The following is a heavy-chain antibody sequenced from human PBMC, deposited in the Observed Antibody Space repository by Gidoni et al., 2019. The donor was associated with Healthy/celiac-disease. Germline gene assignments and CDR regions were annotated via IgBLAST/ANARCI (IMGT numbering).Heavy chain of an antibody. CDR2: ISYDGSNK. CDR1: GFTFSCYA. J-gene: IGHJ4*02. Sequence: QGQLVESGGGVVQPGRSLRLSCAASGFTFSCYALHWVRQAPGKGLEWVAVISYDGSNKYYADSVKGRFTISRDNSKNTLYLQMNSLRAEDTAVYYCAKDRLRYCSGGSCYYFDYWGQGTLVTVSS. D-gene: IGHD2-15*01. CDR3: AKDRLRYCSGGSCYYFDY. V-gene: IGHV3-30*18.